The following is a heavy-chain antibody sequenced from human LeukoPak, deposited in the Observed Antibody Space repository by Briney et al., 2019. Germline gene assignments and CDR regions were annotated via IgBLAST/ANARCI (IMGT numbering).Heavy chain of an antibody. CDR3: QARHGY. CDR1: GFTFSSYA. CDR2: ISGSGGST. D-gene: IGHD6-6*01. V-gene: IGHV3-23*01. Sequence: GGSLRLSCAASGFTFSSYAMIWVRQAPGKGLEWVSAISGSGGSTYYADSVKGRFTVPRDNSKNTLYLQMESLRVEDTAVYYCQARHGYWGHGTLVTVSS. J-gene: IGHJ4*01.